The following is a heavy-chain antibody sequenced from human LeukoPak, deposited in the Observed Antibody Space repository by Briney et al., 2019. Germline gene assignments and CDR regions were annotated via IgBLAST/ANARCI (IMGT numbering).Heavy chain of an antibody. Sequence: ASVKVSCKASGYTFTSYAMNWVRQAPGQGLEWMGWINTNTGNPTYAQGFTGRFVFSLDTSVSTAYLQISSLKAEDTAVYYCARDGDWGISSDYGQNLGHWGQGTLVTVSS. J-gene: IGHJ5*02. CDR1: GYTFTSYA. CDR3: ARDGDWGISSDYGQNLGH. CDR2: INTNTGNP. D-gene: IGHD2-21*01. V-gene: IGHV7-4-1*02.